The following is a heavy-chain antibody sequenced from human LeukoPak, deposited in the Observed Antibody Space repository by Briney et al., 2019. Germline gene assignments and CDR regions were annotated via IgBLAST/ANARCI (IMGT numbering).Heavy chain of an antibody. CDR3: ARDVGSYWFDP. CDR1: GYSISSGYY. Sequence: PSETLSLTCTVSGYSISSGYYWGWIRQPPGKGLEWIGSIYHSGSTYYNPSLKSRVTISVDTSKNQFSLKLSSVTAADTAVYYCARDVGSYWFDPWGQGTLVTVSS. CDR2: IYHSGST. J-gene: IGHJ5*02. D-gene: IGHD1-26*01. V-gene: IGHV4-38-2*02.